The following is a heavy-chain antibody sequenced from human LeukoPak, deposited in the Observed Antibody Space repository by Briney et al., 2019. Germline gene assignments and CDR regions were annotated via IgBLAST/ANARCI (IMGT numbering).Heavy chain of an antibody. J-gene: IGHJ4*02. D-gene: IGHD1-26*01. V-gene: IGHV1-2*02. CDR3: ARDVDSGRDVFDY. CDR1: GYTFTNYY. CDR2: INPHSGGT. Sequence: ASALVSSKASGYTFTNYYKYWVRQAPGQGLEWMGWINPHSGGTDHAQKFHGRVTMIRDTTISTAYMQLSRLRSDATAEYYCARDVDSGRDVFDYWGLGTLVTVSS.